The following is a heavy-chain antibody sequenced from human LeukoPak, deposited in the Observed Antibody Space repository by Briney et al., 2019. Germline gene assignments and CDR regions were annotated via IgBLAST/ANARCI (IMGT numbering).Heavy chain of an antibody. V-gene: IGHV4-61*02. Sequence: SQTLSLTCTVSGGSISSSSYYWSWIRQPAGKGLEWIGRFYTSGGTNYNPSLKSRVTISLDTSKNQFSLKLNSVTAADTAVYYCAKGAGPPWFDPWGQGTLVTVSS. CDR3: AKGAGPPWFDP. CDR2: FYTSGGT. D-gene: IGHD6-19*01. J-gene: IGHJ5*02. CDR1: GGSISSSSYY.